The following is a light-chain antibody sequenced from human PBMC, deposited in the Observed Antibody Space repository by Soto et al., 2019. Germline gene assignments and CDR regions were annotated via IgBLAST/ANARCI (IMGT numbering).Light chain of an antibody. V-gene: IGKV3-20*01. Sequence: EIVLTQSPGTLSLSPGERATLSCRASQSVSSSYLAWYQQKPGQAPRLLIYGASSRATGIPDRFSGSGSGTDFTLTISRLEPEDFAVYYCQQYNDWPPRYTFGQGTKVDIK. CDR1: QSVSSSY. J-gene: IGKJ2*01. CDR3: QQYNDWPPRYT. CDR2: GAS.